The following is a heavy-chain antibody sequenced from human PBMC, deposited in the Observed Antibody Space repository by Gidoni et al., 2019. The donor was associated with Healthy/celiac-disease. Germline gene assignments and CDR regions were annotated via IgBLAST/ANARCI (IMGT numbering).Heavy chain of an antibody. D-gene: IGHD5-18*01. Sequence: QLQLQESGPGLVKPSETLSLTCTVSGCSISSSGYYWGWIRRPPGKGLERIGTIYYSGSTYYNPSLKSRVTISVDTSKNQFSLKLSSVTAADTAVYYCARRSGHSYDYYFDYWGQGTLVTVSS. CDR3: ARRSGHSYDYYFDY. V-gene: IGHV4-39*01. CDR2: IYYSGST. CDR1: GCSISSSGYY. J-gene: IGHJ4*02.